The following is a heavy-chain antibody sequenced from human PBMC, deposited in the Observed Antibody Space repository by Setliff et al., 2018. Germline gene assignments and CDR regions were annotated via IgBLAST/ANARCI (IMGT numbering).Heavy chain of an antibody. V-gene: IGHV3-23*03. Sequence: GGSLRLSCAASGFTFSIYAMTWVRQAPGKGLEWVSVIYSGDARTYYADSVKGRFTISRDNSKNSLYLQMNSLRDEDTAIYYCARIDATIFAATGPFDPWGQGTLVTVSS. D-gene: IGHD3-3*01. J-gene: IGHJ5*02. CDR2: IYSGDART. CDR3: ARIDATIFAATGPFDP. CDR1: GFTFSIYA.